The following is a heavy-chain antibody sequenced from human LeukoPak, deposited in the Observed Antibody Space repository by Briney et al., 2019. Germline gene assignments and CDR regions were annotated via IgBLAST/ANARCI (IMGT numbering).Heavy chain of an antibody. CDR3: ARVEITSITIFGVAGNWFDP. CDR2: IYTSGST. J-gene: IGHJ5*02. V-gene: IGHV4-4*07. D-gene: IGHD3-3*01. CDR1: GGSISSYY. Sequence: SETLSLTCTVSGGSISSYYWSWIRQPAGKGLEWIGRIYTSGSTYYNPSLKSRVTISVDTSKNQFSLKLSSVTAADTAVYYCARVEITSITIFGVAGNWFDPWGQGTLVTVSS.